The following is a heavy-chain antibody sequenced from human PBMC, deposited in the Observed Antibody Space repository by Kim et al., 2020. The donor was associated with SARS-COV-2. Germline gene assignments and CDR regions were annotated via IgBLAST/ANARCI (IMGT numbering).Heavy chain of an antibody. Sequence: ASVKVSCKASGYPFIGYYIHWARQAPGQGLEWMGWFNPNNGEAAYAQRFKGRVTLTRDTSTGTAYMELSSLRYDDTAVYYCARGGNSGYYG. CDR2: FNPNNGEA. V-gene: IGHV1-2*02. D-gene: IGHD6-19*01. J-gene: IGHJ6*01. CDR1: GYPFIGYY. CDR3: ARGGNSGYYG.